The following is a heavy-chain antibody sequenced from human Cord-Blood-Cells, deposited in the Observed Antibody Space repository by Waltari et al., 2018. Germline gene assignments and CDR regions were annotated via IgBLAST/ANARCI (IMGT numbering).Heavy chain of an antibody. V-gene: IGHV4-34*01. CDR2: INHSGST. CDR3: ARVPSIAAYYYYYYYMDV. D-gene: IGHD6-6*01. Sequence: QVQLQQCGPGLLKPSETLSVTCAVYAGSLSSYYWRWIGHPPAKGLEWIAEINHSGSTNYNPSLKRRVTITGDTSKNQFSLKLSSVTAADTAVYYCARVPSIAAYYYYYYYMDVWGKGTTVTVSS. J-gene: IGHJ6*03. CDR1: AGSLSSYY.